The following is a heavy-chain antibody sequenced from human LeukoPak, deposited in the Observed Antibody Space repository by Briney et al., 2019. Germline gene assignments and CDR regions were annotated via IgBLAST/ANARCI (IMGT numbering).Heavy chain of an antibody. V-gene: IGHV5-51*01. CDR3: ARPGRHTSVWEEYDY. D-gene: IGHD5/OR15-5a*01. Sequence: GESLKISCKGSGYSFTNYWIGWVRQMPGKGVEWMGIIYPGDSDTRYSPSFQGQVTISVDESISTAYLQWSSLKASDTAMYYCARPGRHTSVWEEYDYWGQGTLVTVSS. CDR1: GYSFTNYW. J-gene: IGHJ4*02. CDR2: IYPGDSDT.